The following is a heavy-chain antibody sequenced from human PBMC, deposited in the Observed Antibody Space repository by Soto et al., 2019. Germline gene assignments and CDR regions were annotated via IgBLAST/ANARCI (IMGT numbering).Heavy chain of an antibody. CDR2: RYYSEST. Sequence: SETLSLTCTVSGGSITTGGYYWSWIRQLPGKGLEWIGHRYYSESTYYNPSLKSRVSISLDTSKNQFSLKLSFVTAADTAVYYCARDRRIFGVVIPNYYYYGMDVWGQGTPVTVSS. V-gene: IGHV4-30-4*01. D-gene: IGHD3-3*01. CDR3: ARDRRIFGVVIPNYYYYGMDV. CDR1: GGSITTGGYY. J-gene: IGHJ6*02.